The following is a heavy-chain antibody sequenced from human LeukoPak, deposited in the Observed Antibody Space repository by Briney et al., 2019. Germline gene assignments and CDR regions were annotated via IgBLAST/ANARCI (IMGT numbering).Heavy chain of an antibody. CDR1: GGSISSYD. CDR2: IYDTGTT. CDR3: AREVGSQYYGSGSYSAAHFDH. J-gene: IGHJ4*02. Sequence: SKTLSLTCTVSGGSISSYDWSWLRQSPGKGLEWIGYIYDTGTTNYNPSLSSRVTISVDTSRNQFSLKLNSLTAADTAVYYCAREVGSQYYGSGSYSAAHFDHWGQGTLVTVSS. V-gene: IGHV4-59*01. D-gene: IGHD3-10*01.